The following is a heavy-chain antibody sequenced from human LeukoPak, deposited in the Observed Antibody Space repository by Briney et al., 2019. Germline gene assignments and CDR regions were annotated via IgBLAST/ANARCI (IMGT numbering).Heavy chain of an antibody. Sequence: SETLSVTCADPGFSINIGYSWSWIRQSPGKGLEWFGNICLTGTTYYNPSLRSRVTISRDTSKNQFSLRLSSVTAADTAVYYCARFDHVWETHGMDAFDVWGQGTMVTVSS. J-gene: IGHJ3*01. CDR3: ARFDHVWETHGMDAFDV. D-gene: IGHD3-16*01. CDR1: GFSINIGYS. V-gene: IGHV4-38-2*01. CDR2: ICLTGTT.